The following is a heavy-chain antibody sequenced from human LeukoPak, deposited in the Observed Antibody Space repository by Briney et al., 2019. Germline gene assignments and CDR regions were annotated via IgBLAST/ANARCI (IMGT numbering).Heavy chain of an antibody. J-gene: IGHJ4*02. D-gene: IGHD1-26*01. CDR3: TRDGVGGTHDC. V-gene: IGHV3-74*01. CDR2: INGDGGST. Sequence: GESLRLSCAASGFTFSSYWMHWVRQAPGKGLVWVSRINGDGGSTTYVDSVKGRFTISRDNAKNTLYLQMNSLRAEDTALYYCTRDGVGGTHDCWGQGTLVTVSS. CDR1: GFTFSSYW.